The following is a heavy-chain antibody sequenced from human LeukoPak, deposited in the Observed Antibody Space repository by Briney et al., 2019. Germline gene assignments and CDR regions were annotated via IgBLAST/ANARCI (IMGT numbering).Heavy chain of an antibody. CDR2: INQSGST. J-gene: IGHJ4*02. Sequence: SETLSLTCAVYGGSFSGFYWNWIRQPPGKGLEWIGEINQSGSTKYNPSLKSRVTISVDTSKNQFSLKLSSVTAADTAVYYCARKSPDSSGWYCFDYWGQGTLVTVSS. CDR1: GGSFSGFY. CDR3: ARKSPDSSGWYCFDY. V-gene: IGHV4-34*01. D-gene: IGHD6-19*01.